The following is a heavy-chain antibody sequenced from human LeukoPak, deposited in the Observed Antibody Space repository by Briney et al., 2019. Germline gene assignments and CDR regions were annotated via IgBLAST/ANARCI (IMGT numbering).Heavy chain of an antibody. CDR2: INHSGST. V-gene: IGHV4-34*01. Sequence: SETLSLTCAVYGGSFSGYYWSWIRQPPGKGLEWIGEINHSGSTNYNPSLKSRVTISVDTSKNQFSLKLSSVTAADTAVYYCARDPAGYSGYSVDYWGQGTLVTVSS. D-gene: IGHD5-12*01. CDR3: ARDPAGYSGYSVDY. CDR1: GGSFSGYY. J-gene: IGHJ4*02.